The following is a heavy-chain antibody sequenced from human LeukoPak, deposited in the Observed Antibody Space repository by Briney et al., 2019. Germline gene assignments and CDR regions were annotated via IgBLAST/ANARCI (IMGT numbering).Heavy chain of an antibody. CDR3: ARGLMGGYPHFDY. Sequence: PGGSLRLSCAASGFTFSSYEMNWVRQAPGKGLEGVSHINWKGGSIGYADSVKGRFTISRDNAKNSVYLQMNSLRAEDTALYYCARGLMGGYPHFDYWGQGTLVSVSS. CDR1: GFTFSSYE. D-gene: IGHD3-22*01. J-gene: IGHJ4*02. V-gene: IGHV3-20*04. CDR2: INWKGGSI.